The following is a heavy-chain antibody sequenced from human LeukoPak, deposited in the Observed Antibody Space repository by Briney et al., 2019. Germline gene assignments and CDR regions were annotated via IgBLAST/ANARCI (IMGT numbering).Heavy chain of an antibody. Sequence: SETLSLTCAVYGGSFSGYYWSWIRQPPGKGLEWIGEINHSGSTNYNPSLKSRVTISVDTSKNQFSLKLSSVTAADTAVYYCARALGSSTSSFLYYYGMDVWGQGTTVTVSS. CDR3: ARALGSSTSSFLYYYGMDV. CDR1: GGSFSGYY. CDR2: INHSGST. D-gene: IGHD2-2*01. J-gene: IGHJ6*02. V-gene: IGHV4-34*01.